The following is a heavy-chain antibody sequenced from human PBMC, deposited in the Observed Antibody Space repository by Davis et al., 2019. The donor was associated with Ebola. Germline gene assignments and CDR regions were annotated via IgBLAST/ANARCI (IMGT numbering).Heavy chain of an antibody. CDR3: ARMLGYCSGGSCYTSGWFDP. J-gene: IGHJ5*02. CDR2: IRSKANSYAT. D-gene: IGHD2-15*01. Sequence: GESLKISCAASGFTFSGSAMHWVRQASGKGLEWVGRIRSKANSYATAYAASVKGRFTISRDDSKNTAYLQMNSLKTDDTAVYYCARMLGYCSGGSCYTSGWFDPWGQGTLVTVSS. CDR1: GFTFSGSA. V-gene: IGHV3-73*01.